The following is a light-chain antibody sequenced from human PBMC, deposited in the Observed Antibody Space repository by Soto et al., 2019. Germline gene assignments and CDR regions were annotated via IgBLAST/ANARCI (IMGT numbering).Light chain of an antibody. CDR3: QQSYSTPPWT. CDR1: QSISSY. V-gene: IGKV1-39*01. Sequence: DIQMTQSPSSLSASVGDRVTITCRASQSISSYLNWYQQKPGKAPKLLIYAASSLQSGVPSRFSGSGSGTDFTLTISSLQPEDFATYYCQQSYSTPPWTFCQGTNVDIK. J-gene: IGKJ1*01. CDR2: AAS.